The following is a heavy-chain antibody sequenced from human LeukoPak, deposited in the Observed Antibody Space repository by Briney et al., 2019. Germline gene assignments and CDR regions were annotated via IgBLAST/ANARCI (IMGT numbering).Heavy chain of an antibody. CDR1: GFTFRDYG. D-gene: IGHD3-22*01. Sequence: GGSLRLSCAASGFTFRDYGMHWVRQAPGKGLEWVAVIWYDGSNKVYGESVKGRFTISRDNSKNTLYLQMNSLRAEDTAVYYCARSIPRYDGSGYYPDSWGQGILVTVSS. J-gene: IGHJ4*02. CDR2: IWYDGSNK. V-gene: IGHV3-33*01. CDR3: ARSIPRYDGSGYYPDS.